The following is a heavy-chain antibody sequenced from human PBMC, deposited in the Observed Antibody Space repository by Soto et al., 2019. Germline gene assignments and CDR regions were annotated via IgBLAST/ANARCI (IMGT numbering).Heavy chain of an antibody. CDR3: ARDIYELPIPGYYYGMDV. V-gene: IGHV3-30-3*01. D-gene: IGHD2-2*01. CDR2: ISYDGSNK. Sequence: PGGSLRLSCAASGFTFSSYAMHWVRQAPGKGLEWVAVISYDGSNKYYADSVKGRFTISRDNSKNTLYLQMNSLRAEDTAVYYCARDIYELPIPGYYYGMDVWGQGTTVTVSS. CDR1: GFTFSSYA. J-gene: IGHJ6*02.